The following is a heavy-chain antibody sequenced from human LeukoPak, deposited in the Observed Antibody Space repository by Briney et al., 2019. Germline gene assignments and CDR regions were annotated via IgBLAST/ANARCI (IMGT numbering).Heavy chain of an antibody. CDR1: GGSFSGYY. V-gene: IGHV4-34*01. D-gene: IGHD3-10*01. CDR3: ARGGVLWFGAYNWFDP. Sequence: SETLSLTCAVYGGSFSGYYWSWIRQPPGKGLEWIGEINHSGSTNYNPSLKSRVTISVDTSKNQFSLKLSSVTAADTAVYYCARGGVLWFGAYNWFDPWGQGTLVTVSS. J-gene: IGHJ5*02. CDR2: INHSGST.